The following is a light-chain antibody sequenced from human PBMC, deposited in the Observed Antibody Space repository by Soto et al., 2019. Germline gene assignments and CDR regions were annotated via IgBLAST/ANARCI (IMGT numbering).Light chain of an antibody. CDR1: QSIGKN. CDR2: GAS. CDR3: QQTLRTPIT. V-gene: IGKV1-39*01. J-gene: IGKJ5*01. Sequence: DIQMTQSPSSLSAFVGDSVTITCRASQSIGKNLNWYQQTPGRAPKLLISGASTLRTGVPATFRGSDSGTDFTLSLDNLQPQDFATSYCQQTLRTPITFGQGTRLEIK.